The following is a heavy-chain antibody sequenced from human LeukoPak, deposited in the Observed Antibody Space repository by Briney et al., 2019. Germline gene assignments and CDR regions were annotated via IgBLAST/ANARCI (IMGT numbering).Heavy chain of an antibody. J-gene: IGHJ6*02. CDR1: GGFISSYY. D-gene: IGHD2-21*02. CDR3: ARRHIVVVTATSGHGMDV. V-gene: IGHV4-4*07. CDR2: IYTSGST. Sequence: ASETLSLTCTVSGGFISSYYWSWIRQPAGKGLEWIGRIYTSGSTNYNPSLKSRVTISVDTSKNQFSLKLSSVTAADTAVYYCARRHIVVVTATSGHGMDVWGQGTTVTVSS.